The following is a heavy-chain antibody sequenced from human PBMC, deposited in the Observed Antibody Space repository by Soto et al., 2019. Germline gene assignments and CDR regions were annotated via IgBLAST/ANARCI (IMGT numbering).Heavy chain of an antibody. CDR2: IYHSGST. Sequence: QVQLQESGPGLVKPSGTLSVTCAVSGGSISSSNWWSWVRQHPGKGLEWIGEIYHSGSTNYNPSLKSRLTISVDKSKNQFSLKLSSVTAADTAVYYCASVRGEYYYAMDVWGQGTTVTVSS. J-gene: IGHJ6*02. CDR3: ASVRGEYYYAMDV. CDR1: GGSISSSNW. D-gene: IGHD3-10*02. V-gene: IGHV4-4*02.